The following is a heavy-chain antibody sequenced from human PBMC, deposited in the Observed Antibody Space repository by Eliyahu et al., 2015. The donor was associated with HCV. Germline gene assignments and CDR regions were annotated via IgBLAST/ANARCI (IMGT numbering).Heavy chain of an antibody. CDR3: ARLWFGAFDV. CDR2: IGTAGDT. D-gene: IGHD3-10*01. CDR1: GFTFSSYD. V-gene: IGHV3-13*01. J-gene: IGHJ3*01. Sequence: EVQLVESGGGLVQPGGSLRLSCAXSGFTFSSYDMPWVRQTTGKGLXWVSAIGTAGDTYYSASVKGRFTISRENAKNSLYLQMNSLRAGDTAVYYCARLWFGAFDVWGQGTVVTVSS.